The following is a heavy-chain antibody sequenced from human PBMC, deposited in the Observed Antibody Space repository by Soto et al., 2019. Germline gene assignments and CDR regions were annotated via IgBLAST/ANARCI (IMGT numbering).Heavy chain of an antibody. V-gene: IGHV3-7*03. J-gene: IGHJ4*02. CDR2: ISPEGSEK. Sequence: EVQLVESGGGLVQPGGSLRLSCAVSGFIFSAYWMTWVRQAPGKGLEWVATISPEGSEKYYVDSLKGRFTISRDNAKNSLYLQIISLRAEDTALYYCARARIDYWGRGTLITVSS. CDR1: GFIFSAYW. CDR3: ARARIDY.